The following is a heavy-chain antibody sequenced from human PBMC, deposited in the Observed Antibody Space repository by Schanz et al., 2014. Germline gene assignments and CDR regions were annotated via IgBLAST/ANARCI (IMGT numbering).Heavy chain of an antibody. CDR3: ARDRGHGDLPGDI. CDR1: GDSISSGGYY. CDR2: ISYSGST. Sequence: QVLLQESGPVLVKPSETLSLTCTVSGDSISSGGYYWSWIRQHPGKGLEWIGYISYSGSTYYNPSLKSRVTISVDTSKNQFSLNLSSATAADTAVYYCARDRGHGDLPGDIWGQGTMVTVSS. J-gene: IGHJ3*02. V-gene: IGHV4-31*03. D-gene: IGHD4-17*01.